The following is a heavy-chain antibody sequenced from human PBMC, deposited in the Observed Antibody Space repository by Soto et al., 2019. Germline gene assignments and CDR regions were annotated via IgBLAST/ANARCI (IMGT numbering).Heavy chain of an antibody. CDR1: GFTFSSYG. CDR3: AKDNGSGCDWLRVGDASDI. V-gene: IGHV3-30*18. Sequence: GGSVRLSCAASGFTFSSYGMHWVRQAPGKGLEWVAVISYDGSNKYYADSVKGRLTISRDNSKNTLYLQMNSLRGEDTAVYYCAKDNGSGCDWLRVGDASDIWGQGTMVTVSS. CDR2: ISYDGSNK. D-gene: IGHD5-12*01. J-gene: IGHJ3*02.